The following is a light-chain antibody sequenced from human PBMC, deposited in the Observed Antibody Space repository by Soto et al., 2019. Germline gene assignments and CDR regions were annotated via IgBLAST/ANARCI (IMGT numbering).Light chain of an antibody. CDR1: SSDVGGYNY. V-gene: IGLV2-14*01. J-gene: IGLJ1*01. Sequence: QSALTQPASVSGSPGQSITISCTGTSSDVGGYNYVSWYQQRPGKAPKLMIYEVSSRPSGVSNRFSGSKSGNTASLTISGLQADDEADYYCNSYTSSSTYVLGTGTKVTVL. CDR3: NSYTSSSTYV. CDR2: EVS.